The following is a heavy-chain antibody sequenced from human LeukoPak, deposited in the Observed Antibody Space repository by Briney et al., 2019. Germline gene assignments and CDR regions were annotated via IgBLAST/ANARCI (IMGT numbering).Heavy chain of an antibody. D-gene: IGHD6-19*01. Sequence: GGSLRLSCAASGFIFSTYWMTWVRQAPGKGLEWVANIKPDGSEKYFVDSVKGRFTISRDNAKNSLHLHMNSLRVEDTAVYYCANSGWSLRDYWGQGTLVTVSS. CDR3: ANSGWSLRDY. V-gene: IGHV3-7*01. J-gene: IGHJ4*02. CDR2: IKPDGSEK. CDR1: GFIFSTYW.